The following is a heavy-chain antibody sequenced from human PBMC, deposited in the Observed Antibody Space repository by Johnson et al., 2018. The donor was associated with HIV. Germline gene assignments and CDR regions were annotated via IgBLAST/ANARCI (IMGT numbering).Heavy chain of an antibody. Sequence: VQLVESGGGVVQPGRSLRLSCAASGFTFTNAWMHWVRQAPGKGLEWVGRIKRKTDGETTDYTYATQYSASGKGRFTISRDDSTNMAYLQINRLKTEDTAVYYCTKFVGYCSGGSCYTPGDIWGQGAMVTVSS. D-gene: IGHD2-15*01. V-gene: IGHV3-15*01. CDR2: IKRKTDGETT. CDR3: TKFVGYCSGGSCYTPGDI. J-gene: IGHJ3*02. CDR1: GFTFTNAW.